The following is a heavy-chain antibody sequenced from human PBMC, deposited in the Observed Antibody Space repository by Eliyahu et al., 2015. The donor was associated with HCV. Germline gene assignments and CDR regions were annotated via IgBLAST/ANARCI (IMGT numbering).Heavy chain of an antibody. D-gene: IGHD2-8*01. J-gene: IGHJ4*02. V-gene: IGHV5-51*01. CDR1: GYSFTNSW. Sequence: EVQLVQSGAEVKKPGESLKISCKGFGYSFTNSWIAWVRQMPGKGLELMGIIYPGDSNTRYSPSFQGQVTISVDKSLSTAYLQWSSLKASDTAIYYCARQGCTTTSCHTIEDWGQGTLVTVSS. CDR2: IYPGDSNT. CDR3: ARQGCTTTSCHTIED.